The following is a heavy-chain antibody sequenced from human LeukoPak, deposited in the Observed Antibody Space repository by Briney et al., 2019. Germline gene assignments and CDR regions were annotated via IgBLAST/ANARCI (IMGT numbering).Heavy chain of an antibody. V-gene: IGHV3-23*01. CDR2: ISGSGGST. D-gene: IGHD3-10*01. CDR3: ARDVGSGSYSYYFDY. J-gene: IGHJ4*02. CDR1: GFTVSSNY. Sequence: PGGSLRLSCAASGFTVSSNYMSWVRQAPGKGLEWVSAISGSGGSTYYADSVKGRFTISRDNSKNTLYLQMNSLRAEDTAVYYCARDVGSGSYSYYFDYWGQGTLVTVSS.